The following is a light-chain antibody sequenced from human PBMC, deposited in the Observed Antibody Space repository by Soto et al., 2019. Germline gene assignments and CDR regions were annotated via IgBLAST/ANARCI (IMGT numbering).Light chain of an antibody. CDR1: QSLTTRY. V-gene: IGKV3-20*01. Sequence: EIVLTQSPGTLSLSPGETATLSCRASQSLTTRYLAWYQQKPGQAPRLLIYAASTRVTGTPDRFSGSGSGTDFTLTISSLEPEDFAVYFCQQYASSVVYTFGQGTKLEIK. CDR3: QQYASSVVYT. J-gene: IGKJ2*01. CDR2: AAS.